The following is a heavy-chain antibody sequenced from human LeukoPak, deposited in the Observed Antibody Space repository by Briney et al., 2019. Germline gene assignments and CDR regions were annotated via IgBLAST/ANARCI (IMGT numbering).Heavy chain of an antibody. CDR2: ISSSSSYI. CDR1: GFTFSSYS. D-gene: IGHD3-22*01. J-gene: IGHJ6*02. CDR3: ARDPDLVTTPGHGMDV. Sequence: GSLRLSCAASGFTFSSYSMNWVRQAPGKGLEWVSSISSSSSYIYYADSVKGRFTISRDNAKNSLYLQMNSLRAEDTAVYYCARDPDLVTTPGHGMDVWGQGTTVTVSS. V-gene: IGHV3-21*01.